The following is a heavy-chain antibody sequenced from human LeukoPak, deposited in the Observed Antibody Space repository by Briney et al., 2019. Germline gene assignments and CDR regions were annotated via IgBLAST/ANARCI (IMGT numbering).Heavy chain of an antibody. J-gene: IGHJ6*03. V-gene: IGHV3-7*01. CDR2: IRQDGSEK. CDR3: ARDQHQPVVEWLSGYYYYYYMDV. CDR1: GFTFSSYW. D-gene: IGHD3-3*01. Sequence: GGSLRLSCAASGFTFSSYWMSWVRQAPGKGLEWVANIRQDGSEKYYVDSAKGRFTISRNNAKNSLYLQMNSLRAEDTAVYYCARDQHQPVVEWLSGYYYYYYMDVWGKGTTVTVSS.